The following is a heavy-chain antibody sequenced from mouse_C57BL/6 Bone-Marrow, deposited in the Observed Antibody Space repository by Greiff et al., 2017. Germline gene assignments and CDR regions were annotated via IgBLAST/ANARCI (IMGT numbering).Heavy chain of an antibody. J-gene: IGHJ2*01. CDR2: FHPYNDDT. D-gene: IGHD2-1*01. CDR1: GYTFTTYP. V-gene: IGHV1-47*01. Sequence: QVQLQQSGAELVKPGASVKMSCKASGYTFTTYPIEWMKQNHGKSLEWIGNFHPYNDDTKYNEKFKGKATLTVDKSSSTAYLELSRLTSDDSAVYYCSRGGNYGGYYFDYWGQGTTLTVAS. CDR3: SRGGNYGGYYFDY.